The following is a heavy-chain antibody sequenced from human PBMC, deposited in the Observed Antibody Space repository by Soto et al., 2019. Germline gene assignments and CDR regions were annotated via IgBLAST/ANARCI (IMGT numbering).Heavy chain of an antibody. CDR2: IYYSGST. CDR3: ATATLGYCSSTSCWFLNMYNWFDP. Sequence: SETLSLTCTVSGGSISSSSYYWGWIRQPPGKGLEWIGSIYYSGSTYYNPSLKSRVTISVDTSKNQFSLKLSSVTAADTAVYYCATATLGYCSSTSCWFLNMYNWFDPWGQGTLVTV. J-gene: IGHJ5*02. V-gene: IGHV4-39*01. D-gene: IGHD2-2*01. CDR1: GGSISSSSYY.